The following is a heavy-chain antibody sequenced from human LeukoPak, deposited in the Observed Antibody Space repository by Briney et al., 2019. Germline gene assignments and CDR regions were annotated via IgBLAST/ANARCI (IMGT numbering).Heavy chain of an antibody. J-gene: IGHJ4*02. CDR1: GGTFSSYA. CDR3: ARGRTSSSWYGGNYFDY. CDR2: IIPILGIA. Sequence: SVKVSCKASGGTFSSYAISWVRQAPGQGLEWMGRIIPILGIANYAQKFQGRVTITADKSTSTAYMELSSLRSEDTAVYYCARGRTSSSWYGGNYFDYWGQGTLVTVSS. V-gene: IGHV1-69*04. D-gene: IGHD6-13*01.